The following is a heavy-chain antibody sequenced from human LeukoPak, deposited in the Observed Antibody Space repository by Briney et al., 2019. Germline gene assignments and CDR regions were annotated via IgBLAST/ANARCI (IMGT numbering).Heavy chain of an antibody. V-gene: IGHV4-39*02. J-gene: IGHJ5*02. CDR1: TCSTSYY. D-gene: IGHD2-15*01. CDR2: IYYIGTT. CDR3: VRRVVELIDR. Sequence: TCSTSYYCDWLRQPPGQGLDWIGCIYYIGTTYYNPSLKSRVAMSVDTSKNHFPLKVNSVTAADTAVYYCVRRVVELIDRWGQGTLVTVS.